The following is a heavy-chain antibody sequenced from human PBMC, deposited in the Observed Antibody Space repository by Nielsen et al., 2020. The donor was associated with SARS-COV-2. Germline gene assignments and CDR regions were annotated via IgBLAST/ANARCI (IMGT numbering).Heavy chain of an antibody. D-gene: IGHD1-26*01. J-gene: IGHJ2*01. CDR3: AKQRFSGTFDYYFDL. Sequence: GESLKISCQGSGYSFTTYWIAWVRQMPGKGLEWMGVIYPGDTETRYSPSFQGQVTISADKSSSTAFLQWSSLKASDTAMYYCAKQRFSGTFDYYFDLWGRGTQVTVSS. CDR1: GYSFTTYW. V-gene: IGHV5-51*01. CDR2: IYPGDTET.